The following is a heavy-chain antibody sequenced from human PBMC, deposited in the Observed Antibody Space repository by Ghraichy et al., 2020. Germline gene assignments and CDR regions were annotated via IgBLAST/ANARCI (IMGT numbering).Heavy chain of an antibody. CDR3: ARDLYLRPHEYFDY. J-gene: IGHJ4*02. V-gene: IGHV4-4*07. CDR2: IYTSGST. CDR1: GGSISSYY. Sequence: SETLSLTCTVSGGSISSYYWSWIRQPAGKGLEWIGRIYTSGSTNYNPSLKSRVTMSVDTSKNQFSLKLSSVTAADTAVYYCARDLYLRPHEYFDYWGQGTLVTVSS.